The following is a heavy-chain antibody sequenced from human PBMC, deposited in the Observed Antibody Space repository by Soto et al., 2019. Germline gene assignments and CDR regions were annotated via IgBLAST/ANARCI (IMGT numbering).Heavy chain of an antibody. V-gene: IGHV3-11*01. CDR1: GFHFSDYS. J-gene: IGHJ6*02. CDR2: ISNTAITD. Sequence: PGGSLRLSCVSSGFHFSDYSMTWMRQAPGGGLDFVAFISNTAITDYYADSVKGRFTISRDNARNSVYLQMNSLRTEDTALYYCAKDIRRRGLLSYYYYYGMDVWGQGTTVTVSS. D-gene: IGHD1-26*01. CDR3: AKDIRRRGLLSYYYYYGMDV.